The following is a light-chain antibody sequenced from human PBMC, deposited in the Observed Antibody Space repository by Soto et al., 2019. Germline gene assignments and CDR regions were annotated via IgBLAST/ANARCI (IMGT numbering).Light chain of an antibody. J-gene: IGLJ1*01. CDR3: CSYAGIRNV. V-gene: IGLV2-23*02. Sequence: QSALTQPASVSGSPGQSITISCTGTSSDVGSYNLVSWYQQHPGKAPKLMIYEVSKRPSGVSNRFSGSKSGNTASLTISVLQAEYEADYCCCSYAGIRNVFGTGTKLTVL. CDR2: EVS. CDR1: SSDVGSYNL.